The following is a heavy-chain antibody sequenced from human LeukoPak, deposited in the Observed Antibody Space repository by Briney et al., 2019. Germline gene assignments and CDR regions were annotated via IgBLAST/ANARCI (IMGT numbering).Heavy chain of an antibody. CDR3: AKTRSLDSSSWSHGDY. V-gene: IGHV3-23*01. CDR1: GFTFSSYA. Sequence: GGSLRLSCAASGFTFSSYAMSWVRQAPGKGLEWVSAISGSGDSTYYGDSVKGRFTISRDNSKYTLYLQMNSLRAEDAAVYYCAKTRSLDSSSWSHGDYWGQGTLVTVSS. J-gene: IGHJ4*02. D-gene: IGHD6-13*01. CDR2: ISGSGDST.